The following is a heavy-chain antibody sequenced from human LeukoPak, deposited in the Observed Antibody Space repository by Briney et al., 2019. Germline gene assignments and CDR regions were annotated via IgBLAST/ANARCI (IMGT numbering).Heavy chain of an antibody. D-gene: IGHD2-15*01. V-gene: IGHV3-53*01. CDR2: IYSGGTT. CDR1: GFTFSTNY. Sequence: GGSLRLSCAAPGFTFSTNYMSWVGQAPGKGLEWVSVIYSGGTTYYADSVKGRFTISRDNSKNTLYLQMNSLRAEDTAVYYCARLYCSGGNCYLFDYWGQGTLVTVSS. J-gene: IGHJ4*02. CDR3: ARLYCSGGNCYLFDY.